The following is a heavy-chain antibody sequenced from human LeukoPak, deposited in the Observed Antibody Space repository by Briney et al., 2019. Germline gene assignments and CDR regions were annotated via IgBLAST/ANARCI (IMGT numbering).Heavy chain of an antibody. D-gene: IGHD3-10*01. V-gene: IGHV4-31*03. Sequence: PSQTLSLTCTVSGGSISSGGYYWSWIRQHPGKGLEWIGYIYYSGSTNYSPSLKSRVTISVDTSKNQFSLKLSSVTAADTAVYYCARGRLRTGIRGVHWFDPWGQGTLVTVSS. CDR2: IYYSGST. CDR1: GGSISSGGYY. CDR3: ARGRLRTGIRGVHWFDP. J-gene: IGHJ5*02.